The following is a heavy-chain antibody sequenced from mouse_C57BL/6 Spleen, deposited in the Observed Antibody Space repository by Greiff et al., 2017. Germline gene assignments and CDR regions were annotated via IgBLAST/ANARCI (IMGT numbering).Heavy chain of an antibody. D-gene: IGHD2-3*01. CDR1: GYTFTDYY. J-gene: IGHJ4*01. Sequence: EVQLQQSGPELVKPGASVKISCKASGYTFTDYYMNWVKQSHGKSLEWIGDINPNNGGTSYNQKFKGKATLTVDKSSSTAYMELRSLTSEDSAVYYCARWLLSHYYAMDYWGQGTSVTVSS. CDR2: INPNNGGT. CDR3: ARWLLSHYYAMDY. V-gene: IGHV1-26*01.